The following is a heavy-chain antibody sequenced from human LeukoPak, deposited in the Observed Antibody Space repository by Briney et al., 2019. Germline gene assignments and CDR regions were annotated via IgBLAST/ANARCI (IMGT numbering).Heavy chain of an antibody. CDR1: GGSVSSGSYY. CDR2: MYSSGIS. J-gene: IGHJ6*02. Sequence: SETLSLTCTVSGGSVSSGSYYWSWIRHPPGKGLEWIGYMYSSGISSYNPSLKSRVTISVDTSKNQFSLKLSSVTAADTAVYYCARLATRHTYGMDVWGQGTTVTVSS. CDR3: ARLATRHTYGMDV. D-gene: IGHD1-1*01. V-gene: IGHV4-61*01.